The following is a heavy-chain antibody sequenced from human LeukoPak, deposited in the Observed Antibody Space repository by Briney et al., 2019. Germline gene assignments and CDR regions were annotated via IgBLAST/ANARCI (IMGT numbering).Heavy chain of an antibody. Sequence: GRSLRLSCAASGFTFDDYAMHWVRQAPGKGLEWVSGISWNSNSIGYADSVKGRFTISRDNAKNSLYLQMNSLRAEDTALYYFSKATSSGHAYGMDVWGQGTTVTVSS. J-gene: IGHJ6*02. CDR1: GFTFDDYA. D-gene: IGHD6-19*01. CDR3: SKATSSGHAYGMDV. CDR2: ISWNSNSI. V-gene: IGHV3-9*01.